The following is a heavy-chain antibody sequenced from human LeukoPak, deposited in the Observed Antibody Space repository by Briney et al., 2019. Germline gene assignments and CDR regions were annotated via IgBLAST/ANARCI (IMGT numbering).Heavy chain of an antibody. D-gene: IGHD3-10*01. V-gene: IGHV3-23*01. CDR1: GFTFRSYA. CDR3: AKNGGDSYGTGHFDC. Sequence: GGSLRLSCVVSGFTFRSYAMTWVRQAPGKGLEWVSAIGGSGANTYYADSVKGRFSISRDNSKNTLYLQMDSLRADDTAVYYCAKNGGDSYGTGHFDCWGQGTLVTVSS. CDR2: IGGSGANT. J-gene: IGHJ4*02.